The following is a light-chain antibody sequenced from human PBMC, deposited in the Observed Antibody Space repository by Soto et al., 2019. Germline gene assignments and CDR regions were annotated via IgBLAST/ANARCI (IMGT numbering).Light chain of an antibody. CDR3: PQYNKWPRT. CDR1: QSVSSS. J-gene: IGKJ1*01. V-gene: IGKV3-15*01. CDR2: GTS. Sequence: EIVMTQSPASLSVSPGERATPSCRASQSVSSSLAWYQQKPGQAPRLLLYGTSTRATGIPARFSGSGSGSEFTLTISSLQSEDFAIYYCPQYNKWPRTFGQGTKVDI.